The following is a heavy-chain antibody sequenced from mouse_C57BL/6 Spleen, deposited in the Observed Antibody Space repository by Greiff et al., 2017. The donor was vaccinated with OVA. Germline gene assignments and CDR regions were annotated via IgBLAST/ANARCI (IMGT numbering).Heavy chain of an antibody. D-gene: IGHD3-2*02. CDR3: ATDSSGYYYFDD. J-gene: IGHJ2*01. CDR1: GYTFTSYW. V-gene: IGHV1-59*01. CDR2: IDPSDSYT. Sequence: QVQLQQPGAELVRPGTSVKLSCKASGYTFTSYWMHWVKQRPGQGLEWIGVIDPSDSYTNYNQKFKGKATLTVDTSSSTAYMQLSSLTSENSAVYYCATDSSGYYYFDDWGQGTTRTVSS.